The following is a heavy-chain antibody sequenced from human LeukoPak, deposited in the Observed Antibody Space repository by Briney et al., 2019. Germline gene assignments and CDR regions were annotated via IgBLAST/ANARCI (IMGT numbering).Heavy chain of an antibody. Sequence: GGSLRLACAASGFIFDDYDMNWVSQAPGKGLEWVSHINWHGNTIGYGDSVKGRFTISRDNAKNSLYLQMNSLRAEDMALYYCAKGRRGAVAGNAFDIWGQGTMVTVSS. V-gene: IGHV3-20*04. CDR3: AKGRRGAVAGNAFDI. J-gene: IGHJ3*02. CDR2: INWHGNTI. D-gene: IGHD6-19*01. CDR1: GFIFDDYD.